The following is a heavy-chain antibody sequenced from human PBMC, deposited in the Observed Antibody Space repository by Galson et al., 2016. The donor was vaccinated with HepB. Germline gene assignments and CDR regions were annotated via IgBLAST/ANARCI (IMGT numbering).Heavy chain of an antibody. J-gene: IGHJ4*02. D-gene: IGHD3-22*01. CDR3: AKKSSGNYPFDY. V-gene: IGHV3-23*01. CDR1: GFTFSNYA. Sequence: SLRLSCAASGFTFSNYAMSWVRQAPGKGLEWVSTISTSGDRTHCAVSVKGRFTISRDNSKDTLYLQMNSLRAEDTAVYYCAKKSSGNYPFDYRGQGSLVTVSS. CDR2: ISTSGDRT.